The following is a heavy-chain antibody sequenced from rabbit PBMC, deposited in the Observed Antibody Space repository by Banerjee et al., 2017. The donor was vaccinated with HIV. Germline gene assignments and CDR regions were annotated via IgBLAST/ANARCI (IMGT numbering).Heavy chain of an antibody. CDR1: GFSFSSSYW. J-gene: IGHJ6*01. D-gene: IGHD6-1*01. V-gene: IGHV1S45*01. CDR2: IDAGYRGST. CDR3: GRDRDGDAGYGSLAL. Sequence: QEQLEESGGDLVKPEGSLTLTCTASGFSFSSSYWICWVRQAPGKGLEWIACIDAGYRGSTYYASWAKGRFTISKASWTTVTLQMTSLTAADTASYFCGRDRDGDAGYGSLALWGPGTLVTVS.